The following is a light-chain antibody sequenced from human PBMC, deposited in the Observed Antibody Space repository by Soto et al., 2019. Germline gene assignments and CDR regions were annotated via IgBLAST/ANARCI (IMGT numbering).Light chain of an antibody. Sequence: QSALTQPRTVYAAPGQSVTLSCTGTSGDVDGYDYVSWYQQHPGKAPKLTIYDVTKRPSRVPDRFSGSKSGNTASLTIYRLQAEDEADYYCCSYAGTYRFVVFGGGTKLTVL. V-gene: IGLV2-11*01. J-gene: IGLJ2*01. CDR1: SGDVDGYDY. CDR2: DVT. CDR3: CSYAGTYRFVV.